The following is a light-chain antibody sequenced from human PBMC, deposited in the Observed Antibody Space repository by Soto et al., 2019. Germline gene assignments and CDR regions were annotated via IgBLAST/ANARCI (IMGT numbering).Light chain of an antibody. J-gene: IGKJ3*01. Sequence: IVLTQSPATLSLSPGERDTLSCRATQSVASSHLAWYRQIPGQTPRLLIYYASSRAAGIPDRISGSGSGTDFTLTISRLEPEDFAVYYCQQYGSAPFTFCPGTKVDIK. CDR3: QQYGSAPFT. CDR2: YAS. CDR1: QSVASSH. V-gene: IGKV3-20*01.